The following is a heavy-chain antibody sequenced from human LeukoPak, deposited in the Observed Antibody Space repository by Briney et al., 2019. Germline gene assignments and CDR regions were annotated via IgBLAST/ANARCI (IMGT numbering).Heavy chain of an antibody. CDR2: IYYRCST. CDR3: ARVIDYVWGSYRRPHPSYYFDY. Sequence: SETLSLTCTVSGGSISSGGYYWSWIRQHPGKGLEWIGYIYYRCSTYYNPSLKSRVTISVDTSKNQFSLKLSSVTASDTAVYYCARVIDYVWGSYRRPHPSYYFDYWGQGTLVTVSS. D-gene: IGHD3-16*02. V-gene: IGHV4-31*03. CDR1: GGSISSGGYY. J-gene: IGHJ4*02.